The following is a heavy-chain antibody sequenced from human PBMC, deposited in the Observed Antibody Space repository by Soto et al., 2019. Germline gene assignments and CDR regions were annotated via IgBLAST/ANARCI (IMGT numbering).Heavy chain of an antibody. CDR1: GGSFSGYY. J-gene: IGHJ4*02. D-gene: IGHD3-3*01. Sequence: QVQLQQWGAGLLKPSETLSLTCAVYGGSFSGYYWSWIRQPPGKGLEWIGEINHSGSTNYNPSLKSRVTISVDTSKNQFSLKLSSVTAADTAVYYCARAGDYGVVRWGQGTLVTVSS. V-gene: IGHV4-34*01. CDR2: INHSGST. CDR3: ARAGDYGVVR.